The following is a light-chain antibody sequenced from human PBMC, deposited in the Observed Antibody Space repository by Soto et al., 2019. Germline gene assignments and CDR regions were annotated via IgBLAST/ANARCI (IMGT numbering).Light chain of an antibody. V-gene: IGKV3-20*01. Sequence: EIVLTQSPGTLSLSPGERATLSCRASQSVSSSYLAWYQQKPGQAPRLLIYGASSRAIDIPVRFSGSGSGTDFTLTIGRLEPEDVAVYYCQQYGSSPFTFGPGTKVDIK. CDR1: QSVSSSY. CDR2: GAS. CDR3: QQYGSSPFT. J-gene: IGKJ3*01.